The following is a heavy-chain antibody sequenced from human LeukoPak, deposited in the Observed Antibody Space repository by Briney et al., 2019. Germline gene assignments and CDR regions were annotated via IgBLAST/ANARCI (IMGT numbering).Heavy chain of an antibody. CDR3: ARDRASAPVLRYFDWSEGFDP. CDR1: GYTFTSYA. D-gene: IGHD3-9*01. V-gene: IGHV1-69*05. J-gene: IGHJ5*02. CDR2: IIPIFGTA. Sequence: SVKVSCKASGYTFTSYAISWVRQAPGQGLEWMGGIIPIFGTANYAQKFQGRVTTTTDESTSTAYMELSSLRSEDTAVYYCARDRASAPVLRYFDWSEGFDPWGQGTLVTVSS.